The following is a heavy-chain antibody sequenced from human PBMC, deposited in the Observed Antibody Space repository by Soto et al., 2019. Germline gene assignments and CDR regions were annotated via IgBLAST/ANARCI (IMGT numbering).Heavy chain of an antibody. CDR1: GYTFTSYD. CDR2: MNPNSGNT. J-gene: IGHJ5*02. D-gene: IGHD6-6*01. V-gene: IGHV1-8*01. CDR3: ARGRIAARAFDP. Sequence: WASVKVSCKASGYTFTSYDINWVRQATGQGLEWMGWMNPNSGNTGYAQKFQGRVTMTRNTSISTAYMELSSLRSEDTAVYYCARGRIAARAFDPWGQGTLVTVSS.